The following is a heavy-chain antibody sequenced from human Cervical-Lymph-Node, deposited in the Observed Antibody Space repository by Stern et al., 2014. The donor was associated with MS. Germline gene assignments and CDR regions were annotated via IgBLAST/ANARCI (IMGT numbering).Heavy chain of an antibody. J-gene: IGHJ5*01. CDR3: GKSYSSSWSGWIDS. CDR1: QNTFADYG. D-gene: IGHD6-13*01. CDR2: IGGNSDTK. Sequence: EVHLVESGGGLVQPGRSLRLSCSASQNTFADYGFHWVRHVPGQGLEWVAGIGGNSDTKVYADSVKGRFTISRDNARDSLYLQMNKLTPDDTALYYCGKSYSSSWSGWIDSWGQGILVTVSS. V-gene: IGHV3-9*01.